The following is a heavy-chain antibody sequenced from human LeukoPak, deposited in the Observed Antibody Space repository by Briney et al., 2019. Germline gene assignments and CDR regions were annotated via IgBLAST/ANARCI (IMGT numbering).Heavy chain of an antibody. D-gene: IGHD3-3*01. V-gene: IGHV3-30*02. Sequence: GGSLRLSCAASGFTFSSYAMSWVRQAPGKGLEWVAFIRYDGSNKYYADSVKGRFTISRDNSKNTLYLQMNSLRAEDTAVYYCAKSQVGAFLEWLEGSLDYWGQGTLVTVSS. J-gene: IGHJ4*02. CDR3: AKSQVGAFLEWLEGSLDY. CDR1: GFTFSSYA. CDR2: IRYDGSNK.